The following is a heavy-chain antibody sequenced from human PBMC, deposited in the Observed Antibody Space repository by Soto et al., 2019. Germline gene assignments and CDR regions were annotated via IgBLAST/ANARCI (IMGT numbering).Heavy chain of an antibody. J-gene: IGHJ6*02. CDR1: GYSFTSYW. Sequence: GESLKISCKGSGYSFTSYWIGWVRQMPGKGLEWMGIIYPGDSDTRYSPSFQGQVTISADKSISTAYLQWSSLKASDTAMYYWAKNIVFLTGDYYYYYYGRDVWGQGTTVTVSS. D-gene: IGHD3-9*01. CDR3: AKNIVFLTGDYYYYYYGRDV. CDR2: IYPGDSDT. V-gene: IGHV5-51*01.